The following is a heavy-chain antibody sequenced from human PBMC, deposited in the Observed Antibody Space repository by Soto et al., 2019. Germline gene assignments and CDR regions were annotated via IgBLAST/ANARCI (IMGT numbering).Heavy chain of an antibody. CDR2: INTDGTGT. CDR3: ARDRAPYSYGTDY. J-gene: IGHJ4*02. V-gene: IGHV3-74*01. Sequence: GGSLRLSCAASGFTFDSDWLHWVRQPPGKGLEWVSRINTDGTGTSYADSVKGRFTISRDNSKNTLYLQMNSLRAEDTAVYYCARDRAPYSYGTDYWGQGTLVTVSS. D-gene: IGHD5-18*01. CDR1: GFTFDSDW.